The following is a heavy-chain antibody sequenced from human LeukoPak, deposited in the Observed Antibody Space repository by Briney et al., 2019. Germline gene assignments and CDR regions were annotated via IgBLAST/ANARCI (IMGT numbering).Heavy chain of an antibody. J-gene: IGHJ6*03. D-gene: IGHD6-13*01. CDR3: ARTTEAHSWRTRYYDYYMDV. Sequence: PSETLSLTCTVSGGSISSYYWSWIRQPPGKGLEWIGYIYYSGSTNYNPSLKSRVTISVDTSKDQFSLKLSSVTAADTAVYYCARTTEAHSWRTRYYDYYMDVWGKGTTVTVSS. CDR1: GGSISSYY. V-gene: IGHV4-59*01. CDR2: IYYSGST.